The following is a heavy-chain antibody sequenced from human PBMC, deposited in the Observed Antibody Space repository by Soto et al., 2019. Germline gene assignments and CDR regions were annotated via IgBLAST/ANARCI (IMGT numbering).Heavy chain of an antibody. D-gene: IGHD5-18*01. J-gene: IGHJ6*02. V-gene: IGHV3-21*01. CDR1: GFTFSSYS. CDR2: ISRSSSYI. Sequence: EVQLVESGGGLVKPGGSLRLSCAASGFTFSSYSMNWVRQAPGKGLEWVSSISRSSSYIYYADSVKVRFTISRDNAKNSLYLQMNSLRAEDTAAYYCARDRDTAMGYGMDVWGQGTTVTVSS. CDR3: ARDRDTAMGYGMDV.